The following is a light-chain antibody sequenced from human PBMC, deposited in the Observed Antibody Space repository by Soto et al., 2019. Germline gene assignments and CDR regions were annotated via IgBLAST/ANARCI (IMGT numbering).Light chain of an antibody. CDR3: QQYAISHRT. J-gene: IGKJ1*01. V-gene: IGKV3-20*01. CDR2: GAS. Sequence: EIMLTQSPVTLSFSPVESATIFFRASQNFRSSDLAWYQQKTGQAPRLLIYGASTRATGIPDRFSGSGSGTDFTLTISRLEPEDFAVYYCQQYAISHRTFGQGTKVDIK. CDR1: QNFRSSD.